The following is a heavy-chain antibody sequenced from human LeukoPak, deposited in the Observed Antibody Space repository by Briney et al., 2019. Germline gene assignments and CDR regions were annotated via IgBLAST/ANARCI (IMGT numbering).Heavy chain of an antibody. CDR1: GFTFSNYA. V-gene: IGHV3-30*01. J-gene: IGHJ4*02. D-gene: IGHD2-2*02. CDR3: ARAGYCSSTSCYTGHYFDY. Sequence: GGSLRLSCAASGFTFSNYAMHWVRQAPGKGLEWVAVISYDGSNKYYADSVKGRFTISRDNSKNTLYLQMNSLRGEDTAVYYCARAGYCSSTSCYTGHYFDYWGQGTLVTVSS. CDR2: ISYDGSNK.